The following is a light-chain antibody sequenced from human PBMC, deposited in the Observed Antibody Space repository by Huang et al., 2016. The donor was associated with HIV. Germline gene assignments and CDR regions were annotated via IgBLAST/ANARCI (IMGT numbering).Light chain of an antibody. J-gene: IGKJ1*01. CDR2: LAS. Sequence: DIVMTQSPLSLAVTPGEPASISCRSSQSLLHTYKYNYLDWYVQKPGQSPQLLIFLASRRASGGPDRFSGSGSGTDFTLKISRVEAEDVGVYYCMQALQTPWTFGQGTKVEIK. V-gene: IGKV2-28*01. CDR3: MQALQTPWT. CDR1: QSLLHTYKYNY.